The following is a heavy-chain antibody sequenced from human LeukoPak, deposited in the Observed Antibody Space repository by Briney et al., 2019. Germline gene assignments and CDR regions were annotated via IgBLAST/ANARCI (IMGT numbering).Heavy chain of an antibody. CDR3: AREPSSGALYYYYYMDV. Sequence: PGGSLRLSCAATGFTFDDYAMHWVRQAPGKGLEWVSGISWNSGNIGYADSVKGRFTISRDNAKNSLYLQMNSLRAEDTALYYCAREPSSGALYYYYYMDVWGKGTTVTVSS. V-gene: IGHV3-9*01. D-gene: IGHD6-19*01. J-gene: IGHJ6*03. CDR2: ISWNSGNI. CDR1: GFTFDDYA.